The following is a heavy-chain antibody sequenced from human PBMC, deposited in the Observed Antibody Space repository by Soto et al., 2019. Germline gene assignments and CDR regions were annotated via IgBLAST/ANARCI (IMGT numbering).Heavy chain of an antibody. V-gene: IGHV4-59*02. J-gene: IGHJ5*02. D-gene: IGHD6-13*01. CDR1: GGSVSGYF. CDR3: AKVGRIAAAGTWFDP. CDR2: IHYSGST. Sequence: QVQLQESGPGLVEPSETLSLTCTVSGGSVSGYFWSWIRQPPGKEPELIAYIHYSGSTYYSPSLKTRVTISIDTFKSQFSLRLRSVNAADPAVYFCAKVGRIAAAGTWFDPWGQGILVTVSS.